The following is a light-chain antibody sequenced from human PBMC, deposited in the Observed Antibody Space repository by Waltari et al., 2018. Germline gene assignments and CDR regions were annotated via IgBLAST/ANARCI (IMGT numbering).Light chain of an antibody. CDR1: QSISGY. J-gene: IGKJ4*01. CDR2: ATS. V-gene: IGKV1-39*01. CDR3: QQSYRTPPLT. Sequence: DIQMTHSPSSLSASVGDRVTITCRASQSISGYLNWYQQKPGKAPKVLIYATSSLQSGVPSRFSGSGSGTDFTLTISSLQPEDFATYYCQQSYRTPPLTFGGGTKVEIK.